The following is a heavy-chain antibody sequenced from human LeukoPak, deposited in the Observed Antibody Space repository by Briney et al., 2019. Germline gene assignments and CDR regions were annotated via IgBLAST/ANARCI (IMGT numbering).Heavy chain of an antibody. D-gene: IGHD2-21*02. J-gene: IGHJ4*02. Sequence: GESLKTSCRGSGYSFTSFWIGWVRQMPGKGLEGLGIVYPGDSDTRYSPAFQGQVTISPEKSISTAYLQWSSLKASDTAMYYFARQCGGDCYSDYWGQGTLVTVFS. CDR1: GYSFTSFW. CDR2: VYPGDSDT. CDR3: ARQCGGDCYSDY. V-gene: IGHV5-51*01.